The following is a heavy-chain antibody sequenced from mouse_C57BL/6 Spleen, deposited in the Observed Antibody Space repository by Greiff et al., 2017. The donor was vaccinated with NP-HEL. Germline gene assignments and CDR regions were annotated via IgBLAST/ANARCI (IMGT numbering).Heavy chain of an antibody. D-gene: IGHD2-2*01. V-gene: IGHV1-77*01. J-gene: IGHJ2*01. CDR3: AREGYGGYDGGDYFDY. CDR1: GYTFTDYY. Sequence: QVQLQQPGAELVKPGASVKLSCKASGYTFTDYYINWVKQRPGQGLEWIGKIGPGSGSTYYNEKFKGKATLTADKSSSTAYMQLSRLTSEDSAVYFCAREGYGGYDGGDYFDYWGQGTTLTVSS. CDR2: IGPGSGST.